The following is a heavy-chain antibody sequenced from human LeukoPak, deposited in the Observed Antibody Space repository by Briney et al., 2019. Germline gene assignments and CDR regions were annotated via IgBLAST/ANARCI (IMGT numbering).Heavy chain of an antibody. CDR1: GFTFSSYG. D-gene: IGHD2-2*01. V-gene: IGHV3-30*02. CDR3: AKGLTDCSSTSCYYYYYMDV. J-gene: IGHJ6*03. CDR2: IRYDGSNK. Sequence: GGSLRLSCAASGFTFSSYGMHWVRQAPGKGLEWVAFIRYDGSNKYYADSVKGRFTISRDNSKNTLYLQMSSLRAEDTAVYYCAKGLTDCSSTSCYYYYYMDVWGKGSTVTVSS.